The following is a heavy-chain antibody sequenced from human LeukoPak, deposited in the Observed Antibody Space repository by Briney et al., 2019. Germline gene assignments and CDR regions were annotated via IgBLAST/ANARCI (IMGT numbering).Heavy chain of an antibody. CDR3: ARDRVGATTLFDY. D-gene: IGHD1-26*01. Sequence: GGSLRLSYAASGFTFSSYSMNWVRQAPGKGLEWVSSISSSSSYIYYADSVKGRFTISRDNAKNSLYLQMNSLRAEDTAVYYCARDRVGATTLFDYWGQGTLVTVSS. J-gene: IGHJ4*02. CDR2: ISSSSSYI. V-gene: IGHV3-21*01. CDR1: GFTFSSYS.